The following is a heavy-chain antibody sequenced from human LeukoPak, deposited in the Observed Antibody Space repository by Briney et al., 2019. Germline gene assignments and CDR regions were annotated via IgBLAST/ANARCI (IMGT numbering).Heavy chain of an antibody. CDR1: GGSFSGYY. D-gene: IGHD6-19*01. Sequence: SETLSLTCAVYGGSFSGYYWSWIRQPPGKGLEWTGEINHSGSTNYNPSLKSRVTISVDTSKNQFSLKLSSVTAADTAVYYCARQRSSGLRVEDYWGQGTLVTVSS. CDR2: INHSGST. V-gene: IGHV4-34*01. J-gene: IGHJ4*02. CDR3: ARQRSSGLRVEDY.